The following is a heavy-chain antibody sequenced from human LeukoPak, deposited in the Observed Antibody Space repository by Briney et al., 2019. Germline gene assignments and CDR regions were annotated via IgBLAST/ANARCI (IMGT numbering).Heavy chain of an antibody. Sequence: PGKSLRLSCAASGFTFSSYGMHWVRQAPGKGLEWVAPIWYDGSNKYYADSVKGRFTISRDNSKNTLNLQMNSLRAEDTAVYYCASAQVDSSGYYYFDYWGQGTLVTVSS. CDR3: ASAQVDSSGYYYFDY. CDR2: IWYDGSNK. D-gene: IGHD3-22*01. J-gene: IGHJ4*02. CDR1: GFTFSSYG. V-gene: IGHV3-33*01.